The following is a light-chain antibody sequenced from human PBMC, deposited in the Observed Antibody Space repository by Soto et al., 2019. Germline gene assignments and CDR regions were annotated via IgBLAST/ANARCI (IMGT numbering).Light chain of an antibody. CDR1: QSVLYSPNNKNY. CDR3: QQYYSPPQN. V-gene: IGKV4-1*01. CDR2: WAS. J-gene: IGKJ1*01. Sequence: DLVMTQSPDSLAVSLGERATINCKSSQSVLYSPNNKNYIAWYQQKPGQPPKLLVYWASTRESGVPDRFSGSGSWTDFTLTISSLQADDVAVYYCQQYYSPPQNFGQGTKVEIK.